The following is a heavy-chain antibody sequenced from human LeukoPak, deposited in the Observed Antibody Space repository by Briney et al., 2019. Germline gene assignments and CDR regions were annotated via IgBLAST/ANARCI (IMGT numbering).Heavy chain of an antibody. Sequence: SETLSLTCAVYGGSFSGYYWSWIRHPPGKGLELIGEINHSGSTNYNPSLKSRVTISVDTSKNQFSLKLSSVTAADTAVYYCARWRGYCSGGSCYPYYFDYWGQGTLVTVSS. CDR3: ARWRGYCSGGSCYPYYFDY. CDR1: GGSFSGYY. J-gene: IGHJ4*02. V-gene: IGHV4-34*01. D-gene: IGHD2-15*01. CDR2: INHSGST.